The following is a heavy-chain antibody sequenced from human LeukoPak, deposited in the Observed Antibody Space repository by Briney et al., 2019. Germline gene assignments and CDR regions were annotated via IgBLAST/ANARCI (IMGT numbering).Heavy chain of an antibody. V-gene: IGHV1-2*02. CDR1: GYTFSGYY. CDR3: ARVGRAFTARSSFFDY. D-gene: IGHD6-6*01. CDR2: INPNSGGT. J-gene: IGHJ4*02. Sequence: ASVKVSCKSSGYTFSGYYMHWVRQAPGQGLEWMGWINPNSGGTNYAQKFQGRVTMTRDTSISTAYMELIRLRSADTAVYYCARVGRAFTARSSFFDYWGQGTLVTVSS.